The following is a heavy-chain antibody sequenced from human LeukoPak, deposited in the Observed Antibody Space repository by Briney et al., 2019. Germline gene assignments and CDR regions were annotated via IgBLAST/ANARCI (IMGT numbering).Heavy chain of an antibody. V-gene: IGHV3-7*01. CDR2: INQDGSEK. J-gene: IGHJ4*02. Sequence: GGSLTLSCGASGFTFSSYWMSCVRQAPGKGLEWVANINQDGSEKYYVDSVKGRFTISRDNAKNSLYLQMNSLRAEDTALYYCASGRQLGYWGQGTLVTVSS. D-gene: IGHD3-16*01. CDR1: GFTFSSYW. CDR3: ASGRQLGY.